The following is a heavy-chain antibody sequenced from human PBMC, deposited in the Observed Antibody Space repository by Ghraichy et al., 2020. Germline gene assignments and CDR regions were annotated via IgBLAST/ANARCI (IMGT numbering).Heavy chain of an antibody. J-gene: IGHJ1*01. Sequence: SQTLSLTCTVSGGSISSDYWSWIRQPPGKGLEWVGYIFYSGSTNYNPSLKSRLTISIDTSKTRFSLKLTSVTAADTAVYYCARGSGTYRAEYFNHWGQGALVTVSS. CDR3: ARGSGTYRAEYFNH. V-gene: IGHV4-59*08. CDR2: IFYSGST. D-gene: IGHD1-26*01. CDR1: GGSISSDY.